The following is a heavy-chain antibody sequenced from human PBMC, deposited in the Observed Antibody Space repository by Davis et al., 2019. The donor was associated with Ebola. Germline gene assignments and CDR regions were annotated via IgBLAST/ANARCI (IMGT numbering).Heavy chain of an antibody. CDR1: GFTFSSYA. V-gene: IGHV3-23*01. CDR3: ASSIAVPSYYYYYGMDV. J-gene: IGHJ6*02. CDR2: ISGSGGST. Sequence: GESLKISCAASGFTFSSYAMSWVRQAPGKGLEWVSAISGSGGSTYYADSVKGRFTISRDNAKNSLYLQMNSLRAEDTAVYYCASSIAVPSYYYYYGMDVWGQGTTVTVSS. D-gene: IGHD6-19*01.